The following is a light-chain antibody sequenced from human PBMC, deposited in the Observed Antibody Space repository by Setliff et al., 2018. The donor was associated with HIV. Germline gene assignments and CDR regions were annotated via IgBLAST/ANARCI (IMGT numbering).Light chain of an antibody. J-gene: IGLJ1*01. CDR1: SSNVGKYDL. V-gene: IGLV2-23*02. CDR3: CSYAGSTTFDV. CDR2: EVT. Sequence: QSALAQPASVSGSPGQSITISCTGNSSNVGKYDLVSWYRQYPDKAPQLTIYEVTKRPSGISKRFSGSKSGNAASLTISGLQPDDEADYYCCSYAGSTTFDVFGTGTKV.